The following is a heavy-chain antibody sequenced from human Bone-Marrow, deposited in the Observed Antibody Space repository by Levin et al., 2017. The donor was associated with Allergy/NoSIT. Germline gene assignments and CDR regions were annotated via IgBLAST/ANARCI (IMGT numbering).Heavy chain of an antibody. CDR2: IRSKAYGGTT. Sequence: HAGGSLRLSCTASGFTFGDYAMSWVRQAPGKGLEWVGFIRSKAYGGTTEYAASVKGRFTISRDDSKSIAYLQMNSLKTEDTAVYYCTMSGYYSDYWGQGTLVTVSS. CDR3: TMSGYYSDY. D-gene: IGHD3-3*01. CDR1: GFTFGDYA. V-gene: IGHV3-49*04. J-gene: IGHJ4*02.